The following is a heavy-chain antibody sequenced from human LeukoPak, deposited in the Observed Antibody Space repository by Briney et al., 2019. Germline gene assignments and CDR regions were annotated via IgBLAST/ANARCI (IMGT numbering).Heavy chain of an antibody. CDR3: AKDEGSRGLNL. V-gene: IGHV3-30*18. CDR2: ISYDGSNK. D-gene: IGHD2-15*01. CDR1: GFTFSTYG. J-gene: IGHJ4*02. Sequence: PGGSLRLSCAASGFTFSTYGMHWVRQAPGKGLEWVAVISYDGSNKYYADSVKGRFTISRDNSKNTLDLQMNSLRAEDTAVYYCAKDEGSRGLNLWGQGTVVRVSA.